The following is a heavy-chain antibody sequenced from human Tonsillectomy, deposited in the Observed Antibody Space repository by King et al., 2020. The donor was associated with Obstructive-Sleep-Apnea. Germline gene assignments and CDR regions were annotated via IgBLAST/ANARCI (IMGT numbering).Heavy chain of an antibody. Sequence: VQLVESGGGVVQPGRSLRLSCAASGFTFSSYAMHWVRQAPGQGLEWVAVISYDGSNKYYAHSVKGRFTISRDNSKNTLYLQMNSLRAEDTAVYYCARVGTSWIQLWSYFDYWGQGTLVTVSS. V-gene: IGHV3-30*04. CDR3: ARVGTSWIQLWSYFDY. J-gene: IGHJ4*02. D-gene: IGHD5-18*01. CDR2: ISYDGSNK. CDR1: GFTFSSYA.